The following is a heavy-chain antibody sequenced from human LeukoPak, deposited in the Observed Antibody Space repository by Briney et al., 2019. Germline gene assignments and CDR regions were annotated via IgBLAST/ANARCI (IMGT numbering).Heavy chain of an antibody. CDR1: GGSISSGGYY. Sequence: SETLSLTCAVSGGSISSGGYYWSWIRQPPGKGLEWIGEINHSGSTNYNPSLKSRVTISVDTSKNQFSLKLSSVTAADTAVYYCARGPDTMIVVDPALDYWGQGTLVTVSS. V-gene: IGHV4-34*01. CDR2: INHSGST. J-gene: IGHJ4*02. CDR3: ARGPDTMIVVDPALDY. D-gene: IGHD3-22*01.